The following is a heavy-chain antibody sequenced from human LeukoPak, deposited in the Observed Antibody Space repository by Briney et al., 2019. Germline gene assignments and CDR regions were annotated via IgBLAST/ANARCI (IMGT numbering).Heavy chain of an antibody. D-gene: IGHD2-15*01. Sequence: ASVKVSCKASGYTFTGYYMHWVRQAPGQGLELVGWINPNSGDTHYAQKFQGWVTMTSDTSITTVYMELNRLTSDDTALYYCARVGYCSGDRCYLHFDYWGQGTLVTVSS. CDR3: ARVGYCSGDRCYLHFDY. J-gene: IGHJ4*02. V-gene: IGHV1-2*04. CDR2: INPNSGDT. CDR1: GYTFTGYY.